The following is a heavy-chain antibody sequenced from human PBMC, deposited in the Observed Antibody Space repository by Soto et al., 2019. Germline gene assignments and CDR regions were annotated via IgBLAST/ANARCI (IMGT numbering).Heavy chain of an antibody. CDR3: ARGDCVGGSCYSLAGSFYYYMDA. V-gene: IGHV3-74*03. J-gene: IGHJ6*03. CDR2: INSEGSVS. D-gene: IGHD2-15*01. Sequence: EVQLVESGGGLVQPGGSLRLSCAASGFTFSNYWMYWVRQAPGKGLEWVSRINSEGSVSTYADSVKGRLTVSRDNVKNTLYLQMDSLRAEDTAVYYCARGDCVGGSCYSLAGSFYYYMDAWGKGTTVTV. CDR1: GFTFSNYW.